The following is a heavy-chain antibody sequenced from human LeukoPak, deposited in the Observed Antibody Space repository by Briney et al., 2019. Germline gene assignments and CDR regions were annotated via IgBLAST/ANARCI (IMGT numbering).Heavy chain of an antibody. D-gene: IGHD3-10*01. V-gene: IGHV3-7*01. CDR3: AREGLWFGELLQY. Sequence: GGSLRLSCAASGFTFSSYWMSWVRQAPGKGLEWVANIKQDGSEKYYVDSVKGRFTISRDNAKNSLYLQMNSLRAEDTTVYYCAREGLWFGELLQYWGQGTLVTVSS. CDR2: IKQDGSEK. J-gene: IGHJ4*02. CDR1: GFTFSSYW.